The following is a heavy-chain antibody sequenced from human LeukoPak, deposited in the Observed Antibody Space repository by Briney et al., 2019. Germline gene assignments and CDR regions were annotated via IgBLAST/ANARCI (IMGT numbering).Heavy chain of an antibody. Sequence: KPSETLSLTCAVYGGSFSGYYWSWIRQPPGKGLEWIGEINHSGSTNYNPSLKSRVTISVDTSKNQFSLKLSSVTAADTAVYYCARVLGFVDTAMVNWFDPWGQGTLVTVSS. CDR2: INHSGST. CDR3: ARVLGFVDTAMVNWFDP. CDR1: GGSFSGYY. V-gene: IGHV4-34*01. J-gene: IGHJ5*02. D-gene: IGHD5-18*01.